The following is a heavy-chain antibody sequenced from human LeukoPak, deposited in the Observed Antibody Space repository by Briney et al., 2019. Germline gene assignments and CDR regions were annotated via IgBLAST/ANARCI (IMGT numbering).Heavy chain of an antibody. CDR3: ARVTLRNHDRSGYSWTIDY. Sequence: GGSLRLSCAASGLTVSSNYMGWVRQAPGQGLDWVAVIYSGGSTYYAGSVKGRFIISRDNSRNTLDLQMNSLRAEDTAVYYCARVTLRNHDRSGYSWTIDYWGQGILVTVSP. D-gene: IGHD3-22*01. V-gene: IGHV3-53*01. CDR2: IYSGGST. CDR1: GLTVSSNY. J-gene: IGHJ4*02.